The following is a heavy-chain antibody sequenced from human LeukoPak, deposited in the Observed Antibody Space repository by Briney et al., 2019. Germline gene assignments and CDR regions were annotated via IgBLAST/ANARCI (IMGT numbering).Heavy chain of an antibody. CDR3: AREGDAGAWLDY. Sequence: SETLSLTCTVSGGSISSYYWRWIRQPPGKGLEWIGYIYYSGSTNYNPSLKSRVTISVDTSKNQFSLKLSSVTAADTAVYYCAREGDAGAWLDYWGQGTLVTVSS. J-gene: IGHJ4*02. CDR2: IYYSGST. CDR1: GGSISSYY. V-gene: IGHV4-59*01. D-gene: IGHD1-26*01.